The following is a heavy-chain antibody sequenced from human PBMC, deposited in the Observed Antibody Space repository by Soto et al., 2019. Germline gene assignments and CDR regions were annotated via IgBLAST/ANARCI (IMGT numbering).Heavy chain of an antibody. D-gene: IGHD1-26*01. CDR2: ITDSGGST. J-gene: IGHJ4*02. CDR3: AKAGPNSHGRNYFDY. CDR1: GFTFSSFA. V-gene: IGHV3-23*01. Sequence: GVLRLSCAASGFTFSSFAVSLVRQAPGKGLEWVSSITDSGGSTYYADSVKGRFSISRDNSKNTLHLQMNNLRAEDTAVYYCAKAGPNSHGRNYFDYWGQGTLVTVSS.